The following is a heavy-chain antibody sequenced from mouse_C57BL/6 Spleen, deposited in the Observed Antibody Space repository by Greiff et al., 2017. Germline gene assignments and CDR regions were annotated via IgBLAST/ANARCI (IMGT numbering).Heavy chain of an antibody. V-gene: IGHV5-6*01. D-gene: IGHD2-4*01. Sequence: EVMLVESGGDLVKPGGSLKLSCAASGFTFSSYGMSWVRQTPDKRLEWVATISSGGSYTDYPDSVKGRFTISRDNAKNTLYLQMSSLKSEDTAMYYCARHVGLRLGDYFDYWGQGTTLTVSS. CDR2: ISSGGSYT. J-gene: IGHJ2*01. CDR3: ARHVGLRLGDYFDY. CDR1: GFTFSSYG.